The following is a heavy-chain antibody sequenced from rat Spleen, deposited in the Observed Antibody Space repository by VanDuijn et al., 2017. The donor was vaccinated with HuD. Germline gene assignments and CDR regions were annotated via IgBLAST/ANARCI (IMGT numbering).Heavy chain of an antibody. CDR3: ARRRNYNYDYFDY. Sequence: EVQLQESGPGLVKPSQSLSLTCSVTGYSITSTYRWSWIRKFPGSKLEWMGYINGAGSTTYNPSLKSRISITRDTSKNQFFLQVNSVTSEDTATYYCARRRNYNYDYFDYWGQGVMVTVFS. V-gene: IGHV3-3*01. J-gene: IGHJ2*01. CDR2: INGAGST. CDR1: GYSITSTYR. D-gene: IGHD1-5*01.